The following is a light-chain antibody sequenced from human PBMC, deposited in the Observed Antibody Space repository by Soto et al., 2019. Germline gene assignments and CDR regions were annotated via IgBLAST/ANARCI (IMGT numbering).Light chain of an antibody. V-gene: IGKV3-20*01. J-gene: IGKJ5*01. CDR2: VAS. CDR3: QQYGSSPPN. CDR1: QSVSSSY. Sequence: EIVLTQSPGTLSLSPGERATLSCRASQSVSSSYLAWDQQKPGQAPRLLIYVASSRATGIPDRFSGSGSGTDFTLTISRLETEDFAVYYCQQYGSSPPNVGQGTRLEIK.